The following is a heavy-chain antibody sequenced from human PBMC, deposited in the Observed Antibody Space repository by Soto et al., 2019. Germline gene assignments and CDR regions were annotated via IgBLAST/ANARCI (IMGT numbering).Heavy chain of an antibody. CDR1: GGSFSGYY. CDR3: ARGKRGSSWYRGEEKYYYYGMDV. J-gene: IGHJ6*02. V-gene: IGHV4-34*01. Sequence: SETLSLTCAVYGGSFSGYYWSWIRQPPGKGLEWIGEINHSGSTNYNPSLKSRVTFSIDTTKRQFSQKVRSVTAADRAVYYCARGKRGSSWYRGEEKYYYYGMDVWGQGTPVTVSS. D-gene: IGHD6-13*01. CDR2: INHSGST.